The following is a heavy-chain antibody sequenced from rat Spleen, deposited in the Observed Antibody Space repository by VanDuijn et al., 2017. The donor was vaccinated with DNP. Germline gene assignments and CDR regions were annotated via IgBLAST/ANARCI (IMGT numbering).Heavy chain of an antibody. CDR3: GTGVYGGYEDWFAY. CDR2: ITTTGVNT. CDR1: GFTFRDYY. Sequence: EVQLVESGGGLVQPGKSLKLSCAASGFTFRDYYMAWVRQAPTKGLEWVATITTTGVNTYYRDSVKGRFTISRDNAEGTLYLQMDSLRSEDTATYYCGTGVYGGYEDWFAYWGQGTLVTVSS. J-gene: IGHJ3*01. V-gene: IGHV5-25*01. D-gene: IGHD1-11*01.